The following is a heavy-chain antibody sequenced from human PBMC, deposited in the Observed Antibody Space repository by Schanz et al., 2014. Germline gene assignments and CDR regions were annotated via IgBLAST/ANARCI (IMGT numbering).Heavy chain of an antibody. CDR2: ITNKPNNYNT. D-gene: IGHD3-16*01. V-gene: IGHV3-72*01. CDR1: GFTFNNFN. Sequence: VQLVESGGGVVQPGRSLRLSCAASGFTFNNFNMNWVRQAPGKGLEWVGRITNKPNNYNTEYAASVKGRFTISRDDSRNSLYLQMSSLKTEDTAVYYCVRLDVHDYWGQGTLXIVSS. J-gene: IGHJ4*02. CDR3: VRLDVHDY.